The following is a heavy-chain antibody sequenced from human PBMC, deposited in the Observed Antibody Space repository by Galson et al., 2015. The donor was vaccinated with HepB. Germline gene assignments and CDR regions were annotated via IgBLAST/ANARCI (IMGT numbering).Heavy chain of an antibody. J-gene: IGHJ6*03. CDR1: GYTFTSYG. Sequence: SVKVSCKASGYTFTSYGISWVRQAPGQGLEWMGWISAYNGNTNYAQKLQGRVTMTTDTSTSTAYMELRSLRSDDTAVYYCARDTRNSYGPPDEEDYMDVWGKGTTVTVSS. CDR2: ISAYNGNT. D-gene: IGHD5-18*01. V-gene: IGHV1-18*01. CDR3: ARDTRNSYGPPDEEDYMDV.